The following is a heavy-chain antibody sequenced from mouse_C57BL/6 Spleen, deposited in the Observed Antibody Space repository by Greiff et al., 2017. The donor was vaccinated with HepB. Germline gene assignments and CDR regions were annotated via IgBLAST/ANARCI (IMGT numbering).Heavy chain of an antibody. D-gene: IGHD1-1*01. J-gene: IGHJ4*01. CDR1: GFSLTSYG. V-gene: IGHV2-6*03. CDR2: IWSDGST. CDR3: ASSRGLRLDYAMDY. Sequence: VMLVESGPGLVAPSQSLSITCTVSGFSLTSYGVHWVRQPPGKGLEWLVVIWSDGSTTYNSALKSRLSISKDNAKSQVFLKMNSLHTDDTAMYYCASSRGLRLDYAMDYWGQGTSVTVSS.